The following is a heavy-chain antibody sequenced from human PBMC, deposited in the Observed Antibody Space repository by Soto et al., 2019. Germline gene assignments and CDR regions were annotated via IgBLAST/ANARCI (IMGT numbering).Heavy chain of an antibody. CDR1: GFTFSSYG. D-gene: IGHD2-15*01. CDR2: ISYDGSNK. V-gene: IGHV3-30*03. Sequence: QVQLVESGGGVVQPGRSLRLSCAASGFTFSSYGMHWVRQAPGKGLEWVAVISYDGSNKYYADSVKGRFTISRDNSKNTLYLQMNSLRAEDTAVYFCQAARGYWGQGTLITVSS. CDR3: QAARGY. J-gene: IGHJ4*02.